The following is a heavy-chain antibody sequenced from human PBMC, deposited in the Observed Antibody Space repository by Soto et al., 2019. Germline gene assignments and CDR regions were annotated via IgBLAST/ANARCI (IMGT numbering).Heavy chain of an antibody. D-gene: IGHD2-8*02. CDR1: GFSLSTNRMG. Sequence: QITLKESGPTLVKPTQTLTLTCTFSGFSLSTNRMGVGWIRQPPGKALEWLAVIYWDDDKRYSPSLNSRLTITKYTSKNQVVLTMTNMDPVDTATYYCARRRGVTAGDHFDYWGQGTLVTVSS. V-gene: IGHV2-5*02. CDR2: IYWDDDK. CDR3: ARRRGVTAGDHFDY. J-gene: IGHJ4*02.